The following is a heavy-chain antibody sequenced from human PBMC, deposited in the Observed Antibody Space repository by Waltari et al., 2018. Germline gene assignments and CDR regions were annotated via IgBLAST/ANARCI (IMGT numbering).Heavy chain of an antibody. V-gene: IGHV4-59*01. Sequence: QVQLQESGPGLVKPSETLSLTCTVSGGSISSYYWSWIRQPPGKGLEWIWYLYYSGSPQHHPSLKSRVTISVDTSKNQFSLKLSSVTAADTAVYYCARTYYDFWSGYYYFDYWGQGTLVTVSS. CDR2: LYYSGSP. D-gene: IGHD3-3*01. J-gene: IGHJ4*02. CDR1: GGSISSYY. CDR3: ARTYYDFWSGYYYFDY.